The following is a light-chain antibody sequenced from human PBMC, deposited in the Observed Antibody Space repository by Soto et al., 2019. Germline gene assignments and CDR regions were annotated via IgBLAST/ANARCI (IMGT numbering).Light chain of an antibody. V-gene: IGKV3-15*01. Sequence: EIVMTQSPVTLSVSPGERATLYCRASQSVSSNLAWYQQKPGQAPRLLIYGASTRATGIPARFSGSGSGAEFTLTISSLQSEDFAVYYCQQYNNWVGKCGQGTKGDIK. CDR1: QSVSSN. CDR2: GAS. CDR3: QQYNNWVGK. J-gene: IGKJ1*01.